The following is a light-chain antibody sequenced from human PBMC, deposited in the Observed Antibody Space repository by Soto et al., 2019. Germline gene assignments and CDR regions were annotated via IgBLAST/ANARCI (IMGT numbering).Light chain of an antibody. V-gene: IGLV2-14*03. Sequence: QSALTHPASVSGSPGQSITISCTGTSSDIGDYDYVSWYQQHPGKAPKLIIYHVTYRPSGVSNRYSGSKSVNAGSLTISGLQYDDDADYYCPTLTSLNTWVLGKGTQVTVL. CDR2: HVT. CDR3: PTLTSLNTWV. CDR1: SSDIGDYDY. J-gene: IGLJ3*02.